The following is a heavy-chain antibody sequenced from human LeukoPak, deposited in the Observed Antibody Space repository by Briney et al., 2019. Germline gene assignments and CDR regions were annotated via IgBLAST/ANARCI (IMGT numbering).Heavy chain of an antibody. J-gene: IGHJ4*02. Sequence: HPGGSLRLSCAASGFTFNTLAMSWVRQAPGRGLDWVSYVSGNGVKTYYADSVKGRFTIYRDNSKNTLYLQMHSLRADDTAVYYCAKDRVGGGYSACEPFDYWGQGTLVTVSS. CDR3: AKDRVGGGYSACEPFDY. CDR2: VSGNGVKT. V-gene: IGHV3-23*01. D-gene: IGHD5-12*01. CDR1: GFTFNTLA.